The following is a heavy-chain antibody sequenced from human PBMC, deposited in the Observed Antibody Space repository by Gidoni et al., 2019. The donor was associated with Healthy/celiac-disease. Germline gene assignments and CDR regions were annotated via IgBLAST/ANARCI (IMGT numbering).Heavy chain of an antibody. Sequence: SGFTFSSYAMSLVRQAPGKGLEWVSAISGSGGSTYYADSVKGRFTISRDNSKNTLYLQMNSLRAEDTAVYYCAKEGYSTARLAYWGQGTLVTVSS. CDR2: ISGSGGST. J-gene: IGHJ4*02. CDR1: GFTFSSYA. D-gene: IGHD5-18*01. V-gene: IGHV3-23*01. CDR3: AKEGYSTARLAY.